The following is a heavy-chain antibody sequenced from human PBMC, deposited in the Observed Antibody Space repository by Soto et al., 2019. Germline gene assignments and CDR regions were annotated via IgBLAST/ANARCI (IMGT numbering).Heavy chain of an antibody. J-gene: IGHJ6*02. D-gene: IGHD3-10*01. CDR3: AASITMVRGYYYSGMDV. CDR1: GFTFSSYS. Sequence: PGGSLRLSCAASGFTFSSYSMNWVRQAPGKGLEWVSSISSSSSYIYYADSVKGRFTISRDNAKNSLYLQMNSLRAEDTAVYYCAASITMVRGYYYSGMDVWGQGTTVTVSS. V-gene: IGHV3-21*01. CDR2: ISSSSSYI.